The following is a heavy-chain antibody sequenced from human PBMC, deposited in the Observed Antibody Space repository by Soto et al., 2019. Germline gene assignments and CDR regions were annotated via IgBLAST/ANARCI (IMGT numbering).Heavy chain of an antibody. Sequence: SVKVSCKASGGTFSSYAISWVRPAPGQGLEWMGGIIPIFGTANYAQKFQGRVTITADESTSTAYMELSSLRSEDTAVYYCARDPLNYYDSSGYWGAFDIWGQGTMVTVSS. CDR3: ARDPLNYYDSSGYWGAFDI. CDR2: IIPIFGTA. V-gene: IGHV1-69*13. CDR1: GGTFSSYA. D-gene: IGHD3-22*01. J-gene: IGHJ3*02.